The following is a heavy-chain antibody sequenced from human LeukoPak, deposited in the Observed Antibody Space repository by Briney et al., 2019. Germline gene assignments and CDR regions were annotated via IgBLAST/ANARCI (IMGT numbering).Heavy chain of an antibody. Sequence: GGSLRLSCEASGFTFGDYGMHWVRQAPGKGLEWVAGTSSDGSSKYYVDSVKGRFTISRDNSKNTLYLQMDSLRAEDTAVYYCANCHSSAWCFDYWGQGTLVTVSS. J-gene: IGHJ4*02. V-gene: IGHV3-30*18. CDR1: GFTFGDYG. D-gene: IGHD6-19*01. CDR2: TSSDGSSK. CDR3: ANCHSSAWCFDY.